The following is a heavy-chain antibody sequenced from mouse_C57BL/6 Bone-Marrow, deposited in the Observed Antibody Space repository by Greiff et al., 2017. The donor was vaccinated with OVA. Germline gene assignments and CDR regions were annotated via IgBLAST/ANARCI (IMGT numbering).Heavy chain of an antibody. J-gene: IGHJ4*01. D-gene: IGHD2-4*01. CDR2: IRNKANGYTT. V-gene: IGHV7-3*01. CDR1: GFTFTDYY. CDR3: AIYAPLYDYDDARSMDY. Sequence: VQLKESGGGLVQPGGSLSLSCAASGFTFTDYYMSWVRQPPGKALEWLGFIRNKANGYTTEYSSSVKGRFTISRDNSQRILYLQMNVLRAEDSATYYCAIYAPLYDYDDARSMDYWGQGTSVTVSS.